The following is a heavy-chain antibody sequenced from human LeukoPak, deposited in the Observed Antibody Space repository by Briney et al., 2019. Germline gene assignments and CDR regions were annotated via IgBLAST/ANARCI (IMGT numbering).Heavy chain of an antibody. CDR1: GYTFTSYA. Sequence: PGASVKVSCKASGYTFTSYAMNWVRQAPGQGLEWMGWINTNTGNPTYAQGFTGRFVFSLDTSVSTAYLQISGLKAEDTAVYYCARGPPPTVLTTFGWFDPWGQGTLVTVS. CDR3: ARGPPPTVLTTFGWFDP. J-gene: IGHJ5*02. D-gene: IGHD2/OR15-2a*01. V-gene: IGHV7-4-1*02. CDR2: INTNTGNP.